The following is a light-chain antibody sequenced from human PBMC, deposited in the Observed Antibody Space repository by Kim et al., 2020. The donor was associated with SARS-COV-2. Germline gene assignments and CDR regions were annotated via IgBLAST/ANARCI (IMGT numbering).Light chain of an antibody. CDR2: DVS. CDR3: SSYTSSSTLEVV. CDR1: SSDVGGYNY. V-gene: IGLV2-14*03. J-gene: IGLJ2*01. Sequence: ITISCTGTSSDVGGYNYVAWYQQHPRKAPKLMIYDVSNRPSGVSNRFSGSKSGNTASLTISGLQAEDEADYYCSSYTSSSTLEVVFGGGTQLTVL.